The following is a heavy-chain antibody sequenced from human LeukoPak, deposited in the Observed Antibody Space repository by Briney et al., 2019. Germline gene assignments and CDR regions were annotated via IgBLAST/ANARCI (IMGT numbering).Heavy chain of an antibody. D-gene: IGHD3-22*01. CDR1: GFTFSSYS. V-gene: IGHV3-21*01. Sequence: GSLRLSCAASGFTFSSYSMNWVRQAPGKGLEWVSSISSSSSYIYYADSVKGRFTISRDNAKNSLYLQMNSLRAEDTAVYYCARDLKRRVYYDSSGSDDAFDIWGQGTMVTVSS. CDR3: ARDLKRRVYYDSSGSDDAFDI. CDR2: ISSSSSYI. J-gene: IGHJ3*02.